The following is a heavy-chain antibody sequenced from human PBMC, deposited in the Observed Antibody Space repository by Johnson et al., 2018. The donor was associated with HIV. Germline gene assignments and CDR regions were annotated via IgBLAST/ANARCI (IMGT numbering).Heavy chain of an antibody. J-gene: IGHJ3*02. D-gene: IGHD3-22*01. V-gene: IGHV3-66*01. CDR3: AREDDSSGYYYFFGAFDI. CDR1: GFTVSSNY. CDR2: IYSGGTT. Sequence: VQLVESGGGLVQPGGSLRLSCAASGFTVSSNYVSWVRQAPGKGLEWVSVIYSGGTTYYADSVKGRFTISRDNSKNTVYLQMNSLRVEDTAVYFCAREDDSSGYYYFFGAFDIWGQGTMVTVSS.